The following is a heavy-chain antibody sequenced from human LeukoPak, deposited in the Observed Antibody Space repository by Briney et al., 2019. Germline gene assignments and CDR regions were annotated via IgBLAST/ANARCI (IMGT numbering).Heavy chain of an antibody. CDR1: ADSSNNYA. CDR3: ARGGRPLGYFYMDV. V-gene: IGHV1-69*05. J-gene: IGHJ6*03. Sequence: SLKVSSKASADSSNNYAFNWVRQAPGQGPEWMGGSIPLFGTVKAAQKFQGRFTITTDESTSTAYMELSSLTSEETAVYYCARGGRPLGYFYMDVWGKGTTVTVS. CDR2: SIPLFGTV.